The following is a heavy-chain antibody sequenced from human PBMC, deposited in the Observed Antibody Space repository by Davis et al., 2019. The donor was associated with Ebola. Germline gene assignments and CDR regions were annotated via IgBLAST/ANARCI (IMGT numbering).Heavy chain of an antibody. CDR1: GFTSSSYA. CDR3: ARIGGASPPFDY. V-gene: IGHV3-23*01. J-gene: IGHJ4*02. CDR2: ISGSGGST. Sequence: AGSLRLSCAASGFTSSSYAMSCVRQAPGKGLEWVSAISGSGGSTYYADSVKGRFTISRDNSRNALYLQMNSLRSEDTAVYYCARIGGASPPFDYWGPGTLVTVSS. D-gene: IGHD1-26*01.